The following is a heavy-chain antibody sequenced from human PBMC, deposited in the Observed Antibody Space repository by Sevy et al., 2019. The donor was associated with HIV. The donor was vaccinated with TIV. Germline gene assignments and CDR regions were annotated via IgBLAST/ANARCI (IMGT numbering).Heavy chain of an antibody. J-gene: IGHJ4*02. CDR2: VDNDGSGT. V-gene: IGHV3-74*01. CDR3: TRDMYGIDY. Sequence: GGSLRLSCAASGFTFTNYWMHWVRQAPGKGLVWVSRVDNDGSGTNYVDSVKGRFTISRDNAKNTVYLQMNSLRAEDTAVYCGTRDMYGIDYWGQGTLVTVSS. D-gene: IGHD2-8*01. CDR1: GFTFTNYW.